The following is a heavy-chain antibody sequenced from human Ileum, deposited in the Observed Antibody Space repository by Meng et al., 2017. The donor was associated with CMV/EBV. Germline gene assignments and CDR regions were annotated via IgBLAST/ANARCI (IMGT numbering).Heavy chain of an antibody. J-gene: IGHJ4*02. Sequence: QWQREESGPGLVQPSQTLSLTCCVSGASISSDNSHWSWIRQPAGKGLEWIGQRHKNGNDNYNASLKSRVTISIDTSKNQFSLTLTSVTAADTAVYYCGIYYGGVGGRGYWAQGTLVTVSS. V-gene: IGHV4-61*02. CDR3: GIYYGGVGGRGY. D-gene: IGHD2-21*01. CDR2: RHKNGND. CDR1: GASISSDNSH.